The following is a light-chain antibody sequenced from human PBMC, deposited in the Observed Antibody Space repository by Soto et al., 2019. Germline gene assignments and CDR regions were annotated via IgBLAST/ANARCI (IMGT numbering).Light chain of an antibody. Sequence: QPVLTQPPSASGTPGQRVTISCSGRSSNIGSNTVNWYQQLPGTAPKLLIHRNNQRPSGVPDRFSGSKSGTSASLAISGLQSEDEADYYCAAWDDSLNGVVFGGGTKLTVL. J-gene: IGLJ2*01. CDR3: AAWDDSLNGVV. CDR1: SSNIGSNT. V-gene: IGLV1-44*01. CDR2: RNN.